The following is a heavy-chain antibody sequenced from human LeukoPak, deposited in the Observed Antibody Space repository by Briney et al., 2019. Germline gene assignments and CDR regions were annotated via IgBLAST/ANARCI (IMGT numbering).Heavy chain of an antibody. D-gene: IGHD2-15*01. CDR1: GDSITTGYY. CDR3: ARDRLGGFDN. CDR2: MFHSGAT. Sequence: SETLSLTCSVSGDSITTGYYWGWIRQPPGKGLEWIASMFHSGATYYNPSLKSRLTISVDTSNNQFSLKLTSLNAADTAVYYCARDRLGGFDNWGQGTLVTVSS. J-gene: IGHJ4*02. V-gene: IGHV4-38-2*02.